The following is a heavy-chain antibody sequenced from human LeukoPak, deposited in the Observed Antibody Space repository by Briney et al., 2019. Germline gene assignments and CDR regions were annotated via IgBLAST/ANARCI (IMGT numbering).Heavy chain of an antibody. Sequence: ASVKVSCKASGYTFTSYDINWVRQATGQGLEWMGWMNPNSGNTGYAQKFQGRVTITRNTYISTAHMALSSPRSEDTAVYYCARGNRPWYYDFWSGLNFDYWGQGTLVTVSS. V-gene: IGHV1-8*03. CDR1: GYTFTSYD. CDR3: ARGNRPWYYDFWSGLNFDY. CDR2: MNPNSGNT. D-gene: IGHD3-3*01. J-gene: IGHJ4*02.